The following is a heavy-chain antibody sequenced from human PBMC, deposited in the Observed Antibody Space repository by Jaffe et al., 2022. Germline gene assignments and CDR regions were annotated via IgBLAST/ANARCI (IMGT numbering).Heavy chain of an antibody. D-gene: IGHD5-12*01. CDR3: ARDPLYSGYDLRHDYGDYGWNPRVYYFDY. CDR2: ISSSSSTI. Sequence: EVQLVESGGGLVQPGGSLRLSCAASGFTFSSYSMNWVRQAPGKGLEWVSYISSSSSTIYYADSVKGRFTISRDNAKNSLYLQMNSLRAEDTAVYYCARDPLYSGYDLRHDYGDYGWNPRVYYFDYWGQGTLVTVSS. J-gene: IGHJ4*02. CDR1: GFTFSSYS. V-gene: IGHV3-48*01.